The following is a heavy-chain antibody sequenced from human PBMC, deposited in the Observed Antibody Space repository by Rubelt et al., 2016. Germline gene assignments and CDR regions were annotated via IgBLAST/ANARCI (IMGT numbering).Heavy chain of an antibody. CDR1: GYSFTTYY. J-gene: IGHJ6*02. CDR2: IDPSGGAT. Sequence: GASVKISCKASGYSFTTYYMHWVRQAPGQGLEWMVMIDPSGGATNYAQKFQGRITMTRDTSTSTVYLDLSSLRSEDTAVYYCAQDGVYGMDVWGQGTTVTVSS. V-gene: IGHV1-46*01. CDR3: AQDGVYGMDV. D-gene: IGHD2-8*01.